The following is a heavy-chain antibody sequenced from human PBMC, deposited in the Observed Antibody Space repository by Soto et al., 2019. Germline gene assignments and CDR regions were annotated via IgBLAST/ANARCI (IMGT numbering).Heavy chain of an antibody. D-gene: IGHD6-19*01. CDR3: ATAPSSGWPYGMDV. CDR1: GFTFSSYG. Sequence: QVQLVESGGGVVQPGRSLRLSCAASGFTFSSYGMHWVRQAPGKGLEWVAVISYDGSNKYYADSVKGRFTISRDNSKNPLYLQMNSLRAEDTAVYYCATAPSSGWPYGMDVWGQGTTVTVSS. V-gene: IGHV3-30*03. J-gene: IGHJ6*02. CDR2: ISYDGSNK.